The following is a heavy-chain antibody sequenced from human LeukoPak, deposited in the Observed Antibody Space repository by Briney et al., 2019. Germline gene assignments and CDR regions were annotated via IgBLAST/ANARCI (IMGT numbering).Heavy chain of an antibody. Sequence: GGSLRLSCAASGFTFSNYAMSWVRQAPGKGLEWVSCISGSGGRTFYADSVKGRFTISRDNSKNTLYLQMNSLTAEGTAVYYCAKDLRSGATYSGPDYWGQGTMVTVSS. CDR1: GFTFSNYA. D-gene: IGHD1-26*01. CDR2: ISGSGGRT. J-gene: IGHJ4*02. CDR3: AKDLRSGATYSGPDY. V-gene: IGHV3-23*01.